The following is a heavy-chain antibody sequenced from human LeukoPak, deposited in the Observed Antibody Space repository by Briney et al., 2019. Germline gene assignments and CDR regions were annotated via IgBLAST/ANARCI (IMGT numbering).Heavy chain of an antibody. D-gene: IGHD3-10*01. V-gene: IGHV1-18*01. Sequence: GASVKVSCKASGYTFTSYGISWVRQAPGQGLEWMGWISAYNGNTNYAQKLQGRVIMTTDTSTSTAYMELRSLRSDDTAVYYCARGRQGMVRGVFDYWGQGTLVTVSS. J-gene: IGHJ4*02. CDR1: GYTFTSYG. CDR3: ARGRQGMVRGVFDY. CDR2: ISAYNGNT.